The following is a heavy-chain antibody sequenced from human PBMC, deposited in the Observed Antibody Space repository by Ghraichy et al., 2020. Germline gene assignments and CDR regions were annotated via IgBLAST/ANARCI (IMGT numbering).Heavy chain of an antibody. CDR1: GGSFSGYY. Sequence: SETLSLTCAVYGGSFSGYYWSWIRQPPGKGLEWIGEINHSGSTNYNPSLKSRVTISVDTSKNQFSLKLSSVTAADTAVYYCARAGFWTPDAFDIWGQGTMVTVSS. CDR2: INHSGST. CDR3: ARAGFWTPDAFDI. V-gene: IGHV4-34*01. D-gene: IGHD3/OR15-3a*01. J-gene: IGHJ3*02.